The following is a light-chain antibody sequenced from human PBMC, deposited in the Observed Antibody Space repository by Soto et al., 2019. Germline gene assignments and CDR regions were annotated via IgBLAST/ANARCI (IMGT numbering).Light chain of an antibody. J-gene: IGKJ1*01. V-gene: IGKV3-20*01. CDR3: EIYGSLASST. CDR2: GAS. CDR1: QSVSSSY. Sequence: EIVLTQSPGTLSLSPGERATLSCRASQSVSSSYLAWYQQKPGQAPRLIIYGASSRATGIPDRFGGSGSGTDFTLTISRLEPEDFAVYYCEIYGSLASSTFGQGTKVEIK.